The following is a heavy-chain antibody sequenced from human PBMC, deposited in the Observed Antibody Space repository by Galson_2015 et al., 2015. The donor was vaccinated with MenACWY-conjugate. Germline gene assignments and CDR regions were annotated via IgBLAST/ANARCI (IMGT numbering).Heavy chain of an antibody. J-gene: IGHJ3*02. V-gene: IGHV3-33*06. CDR2: IKYDGSEQ. D-gene: IGHD3-3*01. Sequence: IKYDGSEQYYADSVKGRFTISRDNSENTLYLQMNSLRAEDTAVYYCAKASFGVTIGEVFAFDTWGQGTMIIVSS. CDR3: AKASFGVTIGEVFAFDT.